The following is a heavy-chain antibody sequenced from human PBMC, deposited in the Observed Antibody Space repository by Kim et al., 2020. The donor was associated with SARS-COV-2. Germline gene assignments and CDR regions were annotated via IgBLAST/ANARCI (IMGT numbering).Heavy chain of an antibody. CDR1: GFTFSNYA. J-gene: IGHJ6*02. CDR3: AKAGFCTSGNCPNYYGMDV. D-gene: IGHD2-8*01. V-gene: IGHV3-23*01. Sequence: GGSLRLSCAASGFTFSNYAMNWVRQAPGKGLEWVSTISGDTGSTSHADSVKGRFTISRDNSKNTLFLQMNSLRAEDTDVYYCAKAGFCTSGNCPNYYGMDVWGQGTTVTVSS. CDR2: ISGDTGST.